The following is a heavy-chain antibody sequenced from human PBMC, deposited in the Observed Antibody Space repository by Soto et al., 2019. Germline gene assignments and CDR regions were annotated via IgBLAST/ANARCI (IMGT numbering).Heavy chain of an antibody. V-gene: IGHV4-39*01. CDR3: ARVYGDYSNWFDP. J-gene: IGHJ5*02. D-gene: IGHD4-17*01. Sequence: SETLSLTCTVSGGSISSCYYYWVRLPPGKGLEWIGSIYYSGSTYYNPSLKSRVTISVDTSKNQFSLKLSSVTAADTAVYYCARVYGDYSNWFDPWGQGTLVTVSS. CDR2: IYYSGST. CDR1: GGSISSCYYY.